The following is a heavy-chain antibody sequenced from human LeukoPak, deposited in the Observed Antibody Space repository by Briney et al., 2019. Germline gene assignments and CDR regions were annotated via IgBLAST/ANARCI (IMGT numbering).Heavy chain of an antibody. Sequence: ASVKVSCKASGYTFTSYYMHWVRQAPGQGLEWMGIINPSGGSTSYAQKFQGRVTMTRDTSTSTVYMELSSLRSEDTAVYYCARRATTVSSGIHWYFDLWGRGTLVTVSS. CDR2: INPSGGST. J-gene: IGHJ2*01. CDR3: ARRATTVSSGIHWYFDL. CDR1: GYTFTSYY. V-gene: IGHV1-46*03. D-gene: IGHD4-11*01.